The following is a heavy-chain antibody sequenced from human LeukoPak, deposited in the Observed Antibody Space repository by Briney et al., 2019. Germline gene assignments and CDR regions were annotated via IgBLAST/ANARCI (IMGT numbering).Heavy chain of an antibody. CDR2: IYCSGST. J-gene: IGHJ4*02. V-gene: IGHV4-59*01. Sequence: SETLSLTCTVSGGSISSYYWSWIRQPPGKGLEWIGDIYCSGSTNYNPSLKSRVTISVDTSKNQFSLKLSSVTAADTAVYYCARGRIAVAGTKNYFDYWGQGTLVTVSS. D-gene: IGHD6-19*01. CDR3: ARGRIAVAGTKNYFDY. CDR1: GGSISSYY.